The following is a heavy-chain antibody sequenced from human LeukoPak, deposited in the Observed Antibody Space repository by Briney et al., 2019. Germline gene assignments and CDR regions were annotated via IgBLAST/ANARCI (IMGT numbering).Heavy chain of an antibody. CDR2: ISSSGSTI. CDR3: AELGITMIGGV. Sequence: GGSLRLSCAASGFSFSSYEMNWVRQAPGKGLEWVSYISSSGSTIYYADSVKGRFTISRDNAKNSLYLQMNSLRAEDTAVYYCAELGITMIGGVWGKGTTVTISS. CDR1: GFSFSSYE. J-gene: IGHJ6*04. V-gene: IGHV3-48*03. D-gene: IGHD3-10*02.